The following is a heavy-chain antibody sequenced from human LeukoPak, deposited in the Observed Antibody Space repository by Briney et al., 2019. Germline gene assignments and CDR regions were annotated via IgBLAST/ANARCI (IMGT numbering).Heavy chain of an antibody. D-gene: IGHD6-19*01. CDR2: INPNSGGT. CDR3: ARDAAQWLVLSDAFDI. J-gene: IGHJ3*02. Sequence: ASVKVSCKASGYTFTGYYMHWVRQGPGQGLEWMGWINPNSGGTNYAQKFQGRVTMTRDTSISTAYMELSRLRSDDTAVYYCARDAAQWLVLSDAFDIWGQGTMVTVSS. CDR1: GYTFTGYY. V-gene: IGHV1-2*02.